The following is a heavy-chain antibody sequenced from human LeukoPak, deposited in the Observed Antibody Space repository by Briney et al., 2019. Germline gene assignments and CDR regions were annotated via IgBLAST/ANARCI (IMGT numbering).Heavy chain of an antibody. D-gene: IGHD4-23*01. Sequence: GGSLRLSCAASGFTFSSYSMNWVRQAPGKGLEWVSSISSSSSYIYYADSVKGRFTISRDNAKNSLYLQMNSLRAEDTAVYYCARAGVVHGNYYFDYWGQGTLVTVSS. CDR1: GFTFSSYS. CDR3: ARAGVVHGNYYFDY. V-gene: IGHV3-21*01. J-gene: IGHJ4*02. CDR2: ISSSSSYI.